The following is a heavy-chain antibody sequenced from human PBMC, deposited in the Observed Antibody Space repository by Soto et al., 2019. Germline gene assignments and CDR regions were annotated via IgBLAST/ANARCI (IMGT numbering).Heavy chain of an antibody. J-gene: IGHJ4*02. D-gene: IGHD5-18*01. CDR3: ARHSLYRYRYLSVAPTSPFDS. CDR1: GGSISSSSYY. CDR2: ICYIGST. Sequence: SETLSLTRTVSGGSISSSSYYCGWIRQPPGEGLEWIGSICYIGSTYYNPSLKGRGAISVETSKNQFSPKLSSVTAAHTAVYYCARHSLYRYRYLSVAPTSPFDSWGQGPLVTVSS. V-gene: IGHV4-39*01.